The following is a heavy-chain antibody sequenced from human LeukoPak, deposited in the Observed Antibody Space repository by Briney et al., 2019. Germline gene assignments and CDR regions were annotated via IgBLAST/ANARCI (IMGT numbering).Heavy chain of an antibody. CDR1: GYTFTGYY. V-gene: IGHV1-2*02. CDR2: INPNSGGT. Sequence: GASVKVSCKASGYTFTGYYMHWVRQAPGQGLEWMGWINPNSGGTNYAQKFQGRVTMTRDPSISTAYMELSRLRSDDTAVYYCARSPYDSSGYYYSSVRGWFDPWGQGTLVTVSS. D-gene: IGHD3-22*01. J-gene: IGHJ5*02. CDR3: ARSPYDSSGYYYSSVRGWFDP.